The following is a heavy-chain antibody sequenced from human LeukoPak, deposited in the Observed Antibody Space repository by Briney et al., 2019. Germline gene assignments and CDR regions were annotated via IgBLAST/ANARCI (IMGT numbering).Heavy chain of an antibody. Sequence: GSAVTVTCQSSGGTFSRYAISWVRQAPGQGLEWIGVIIPIFGTANYAQKFQGRVTITADQSTNTAYKQLSVLRSEDTAVYCCARDAALYDSSGYYYLWWGQGTLVTVSS. D-gene: IGHD3-22*01. CDR3: ARDAALYDSSGYYYLW. CDR1: GGTFSRYA. J-gene: IGHJ4*02. V-gene: IGHV1-69*01. CDR2: IIPIFGTA.